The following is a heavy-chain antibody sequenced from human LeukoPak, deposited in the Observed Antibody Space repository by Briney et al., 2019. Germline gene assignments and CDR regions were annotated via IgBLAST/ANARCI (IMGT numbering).Heavy chain of an antibody. J-gene: IGHJ5*02. D-gene: IGHD5-18*01. V-gene: IGHV4-39*07. CDR3: GREGGGIRLWPPTHNWFDP. CDR2: IYYSGST. CDR1: GGSISSSSYY. Sequence: SETLSLTCTVSGGSISSSSYYWGWIRQPPGKGLEWIGSIYYSGSTYYNPSLKSRVTISVDTSKNQFSLKLSSVTAADTAVYYCGREGGGIRLWPPTHNWFDPWGQGTLVTVSS.